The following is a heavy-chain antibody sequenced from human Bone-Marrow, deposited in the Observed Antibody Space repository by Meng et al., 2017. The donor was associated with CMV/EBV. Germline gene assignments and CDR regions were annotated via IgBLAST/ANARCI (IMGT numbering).Heavy chain of an antibody. J-gene: IGHJ6*01. CDR3: VRYENLQHGMDV. D-gene: IGHD1-1*01. CDR2: IKEDGRGQ. CDR1: GFTFNTFW. V-gene: IGHV3-7*01. Sequence: GGPLRLSCAASGFTFNTFWMTWVRQAPGKGLEWVANIKEDGRGQWYVDSVKGRFTISRDNARKSLYLQMNSLRAEDTAVYYCVRYENLQHGMDVWGQGTTVTVSS.